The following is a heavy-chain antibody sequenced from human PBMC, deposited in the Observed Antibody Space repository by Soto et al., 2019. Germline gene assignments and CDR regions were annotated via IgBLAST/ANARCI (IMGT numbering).Heavy chain of an antibody. D-gene: IGHD2-15*01. CDR1: GGSISSYY. CDR2: IYYTGTT. J-gene: IGHJ5*02. CDR3: TXXXXADXGGXFDP. V-gene: IGHV4-59*01. Sequence: ETLSLTCPVSGGSISSYYWSWIRQPPGKGLEWIGYIYYTGTTNYNPSLKSRVTISVDTSKNQFSLKLSSVTTADTAVYYCTXXXXADXGGXFDPWGQXXXXXVS.